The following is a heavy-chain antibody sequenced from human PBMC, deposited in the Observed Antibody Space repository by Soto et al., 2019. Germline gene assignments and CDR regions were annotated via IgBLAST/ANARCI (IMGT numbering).Heavy chain of an antibody. CDR1: GFTFSSYS. J-gene: IGHJ6*02. CDR3: ARDRAYCGGDCYSTYYYYGMDV. D-gene: IGHD2-21*02. Sequence: GGSLRLSCAASGFTFSSYSMNWVRQAPGKGLEWVSYISSSSSTIYYADSVKGRFTIYRDNAKNSLYLQMNSLRDEDTAVSYCARDRAYCGGDCYSTYYYYGMDVSGQGTTVTVSS. V-gene: IGHV3-48*02. CDR2: ISSSSSTI.